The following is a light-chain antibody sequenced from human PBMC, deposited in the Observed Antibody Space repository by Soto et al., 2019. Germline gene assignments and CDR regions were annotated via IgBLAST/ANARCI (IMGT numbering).Light chain of an antibody. CDR2: TNN. CDR1: SSNIGTNT. Sequence: QSVLAQPPSVSGTPGQRVTVSCSGSSSNIGTNTVNWYQQLPGTAPKLFIFTNNQRPSGVPDRFSGSKSGTSASLAINNLQSEDKADYYCAAWDDRLNVVIFGGGTKLTVL. V-gene: IGLV1-44*01. J-gene: IGLJ2*01. CDR3: AAWDDRLNVVI.